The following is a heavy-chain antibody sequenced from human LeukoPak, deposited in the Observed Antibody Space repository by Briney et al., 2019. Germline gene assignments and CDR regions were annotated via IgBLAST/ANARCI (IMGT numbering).Heavy chain of an antibody. D-gene: IGHD6-13*01. V-gene: IGHV3-48*03. J-gene: IGHJ4*02. CDR1: GFTFSSYE. Sequence: PGGSLRLSCEASGFTFSSYEMNWVRQAPGKGLEWIAYISNSGDINYADSAKGRFTISRDNARNSLYLQMNSLKTEDTAVYYCTTDRGIADNFDYWGQGTLVTVSS. CDR3: TTDRGIADNFDY. CDR2: ISNSGDI.